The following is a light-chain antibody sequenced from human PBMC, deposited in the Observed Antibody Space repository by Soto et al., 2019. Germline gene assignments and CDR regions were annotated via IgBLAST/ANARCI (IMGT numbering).Light chain of an antibody. CDR2: DAS. CDR1: QSVSSSY. V-gene: IGKV3D-20*02. J-gene: IGKJ5*01. Sequence: TQSPATLSMSPGERATLSCRASQSVSSSYLGWYQQKPGQAPRLFIYDASNRATGIPARFSGSGSGTDFTLTISSLEPEDFAVYYCQQRTKWPITFGQGTRLEIK. CDR3: QQRTKWPIT.